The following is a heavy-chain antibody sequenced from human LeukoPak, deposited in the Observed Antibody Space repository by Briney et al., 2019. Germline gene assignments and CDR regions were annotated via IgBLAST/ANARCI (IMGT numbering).Heavy chain of an antibody. D-gene: IGHD5-12*01. Sequence: SETLSLTCAVSGGSISSGGYSWSWIRQPPGKGLEWIGYIYHSGSTYYNPSLKSRVTISVDRSKNQFSLKLSSVTAADTAVYYCARGGLVGWLRPRYYFDYWGQGTLVTVSS. CDR3: ARGGLVGWLRPRYYFDY. V-gene: IGHV4-30-2*01. J-gene: IGHJ4*02. CDR1: GGSISSGGYS. CDR2: IYHSGST.